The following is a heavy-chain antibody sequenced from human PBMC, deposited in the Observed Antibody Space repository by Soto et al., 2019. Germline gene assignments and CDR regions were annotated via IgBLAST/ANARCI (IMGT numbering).Heavy chain of an antibody. J-gene: IGHJ5*02. CDR1: GYSFTGYY. D-gene: IGHD2-8*01. CDR2: IYPDSGGT. CDR3: TREGNGKPFDP. V-gene: IGHV1-2*04. Sequence: ASVKVSCKASGYSFTGYYLRRLRHAPGQGLEWMGWIYPDSGGTNYAPKFRGWVTMTTDTSIRTAYMEVTSLKSEDTAVYYCTREGNGKPFDPWGQGTLVTVSS.